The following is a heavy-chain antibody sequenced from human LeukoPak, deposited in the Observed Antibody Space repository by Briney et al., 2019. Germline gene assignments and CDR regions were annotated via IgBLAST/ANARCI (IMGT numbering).Heavy chain of an antibody. CDR1: GGSISSYY. Sequence: SETLSLTCTVSGGSISSYYWSWIRQPPGQGLEWIGYIYYSGSTNYNPSLKSRVTISVDTSKNQFSLKLSSVTAADTAVYYCARDPRAYSGSYFVDAFDIWGQGTMVTVSS. CDR3: ARDPRAYSGSYFVDAFDI. CDR2: IYYSGST. D-gene: IGHD1-26*01. V-gene: IGHV4-59*01. J-gene: IGHJ3*02.